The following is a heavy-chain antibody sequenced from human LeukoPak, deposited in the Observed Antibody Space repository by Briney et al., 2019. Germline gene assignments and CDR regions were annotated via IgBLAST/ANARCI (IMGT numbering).Heavy chain of an antibody. J-gene: IGHJ6*02. CDR2: ISGSGGST. CDR3: AGHRLVYAIPRINCGMDV. Sequence: PGGSLRLSCAASGFTFSSYAMSWVRQAPGKGLEWVSAISGSGGSTYYADSVKGRFTISRDNSKNTLYLQMNSLRAEDTAVYYCAGHRLVYAIPRINCGMDVWGQGTTVTVSS. CDR1: GFTFSSYA. V-gene: IGHV3-23*01. D-gene: IGHD2-8*01.